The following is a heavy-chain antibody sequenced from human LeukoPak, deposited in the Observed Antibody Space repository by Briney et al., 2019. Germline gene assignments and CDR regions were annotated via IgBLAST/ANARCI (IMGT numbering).Heavy chain of an antibody. CDR1: GFTFSSYW. D-gene: IGHD3-22*01. CDR2: IKQEGSEK. CDR3: ARGAYYYDSSGYWDQIYFDY. J-gene: IGHJ4*02. V-gene: IGHV3-7*01. Sequence: GGSLRLSWAASGFTFSSYWMSWVRQAPGKGLEWVANIKQEGSEKYYVDSVKGRFTISRDNAKNSLYLQMNSLRAEDTAVYYCARGAYYYDSSGYWDQIYFDYWGQGTLVTVSS.